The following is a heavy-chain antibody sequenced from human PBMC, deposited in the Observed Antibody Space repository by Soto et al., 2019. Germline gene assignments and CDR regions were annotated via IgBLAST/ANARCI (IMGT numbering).Heavy chain of an antibody. J-gene: IGHJ4*02. CDR2: INAGNGNT. V-gene: IGHV1-3*01. Sequence: QVQLVQSGAEVKKPGASVKVSCKASGYTFTSYAMHWVRQAPGQRLEWMGWINAGNGNTKYSQKFQGRVTITRDTSASTAYMELSSLRSEDTAVYYCARVRITMIVVVPFDYWGQGTLVTVSS. CDR3: ARVRITMIVVVPFDY. CDR1: GYTFTSYA. D-gene: IGHD3-22*01.